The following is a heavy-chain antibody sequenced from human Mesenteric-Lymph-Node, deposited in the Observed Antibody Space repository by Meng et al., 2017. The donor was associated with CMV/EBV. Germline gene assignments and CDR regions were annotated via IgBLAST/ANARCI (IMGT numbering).Heavy chain of an antibody. J-gene: IGHJ5*02. V-gene: IGHV4-39*07. D-gene: IGHD3-10*01. Sequence: GSISSSSYYWGWIRQPPGKGLEWIGSIYYSGSTYYNPSLKSRVTISVDTSKNQFSLKLSSVTAADTAVYYCATYGSGSYYRYNWFDPWGQGTLVTVSS. CDR2: IYYSGST. CDR1: GSISSSSYY. CDR3: ATYGSGSYYRYNWFDP.